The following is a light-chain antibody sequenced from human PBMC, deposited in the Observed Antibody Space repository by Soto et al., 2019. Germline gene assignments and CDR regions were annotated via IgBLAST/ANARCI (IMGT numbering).Light chain of an antibody. CDR3: QQYYSTPYT. Sequence: DIVMTQSPDSLDVSLGERATINCKASQSVVYSSNKKNYFAWYQQKPGQPPKLLIHWASTRESGVPARFSGSGSGTDFTLTISSLQAEDVAVYYCQQYYSTPYTFGQGTKLEIK. J-gene: IGKJ2*01. V-gene: IGKV4-1*01. CDR1: QSVVYSSNKKNY. CDR2: WAS.